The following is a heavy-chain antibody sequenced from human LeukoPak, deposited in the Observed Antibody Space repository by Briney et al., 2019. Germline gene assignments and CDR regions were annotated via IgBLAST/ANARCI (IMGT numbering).Heavy chain of an antibody. Sequence: PGGSLRLSCAASGFTFSSYAMSWVRQAPGKGLEWVSAISGSGGSTYYADSVKGRFTISRDNSKNTLYLQMNSLRAEDTAVYYCAKEVERTTVTYYYYYYGMDAWGQGTTVTVSS. CDR2: ISGSGGST. D-gene: IGHD4-17*01. V-gene: IGHV3-23*01. J-gene: IGHJ6*02. CDR1: GFTFSSYA. CDR3: AKEVERTTVTYYYYYYGMDA.